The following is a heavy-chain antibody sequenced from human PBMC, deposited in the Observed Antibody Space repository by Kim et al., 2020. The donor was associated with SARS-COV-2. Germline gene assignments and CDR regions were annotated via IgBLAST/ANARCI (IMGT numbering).Heavy chain of an antibody. CDR2: ISDNGAYV. Sequence: GGSLRLSCGASGFTFNTYSMNWVRQPPGRGLEWVSSISDNGAYVYYADSVKGRFTTSRNNAQNSLYLQMNSLRAEDTAIYYCVRHLAATGTIPYHYGMDVWGQGTTVTVS. D-gene: IGHD1-1*01. J-gene: IGHJ6*02. CDR3: VRHLAATGTIPYHYGMDV. CDR1: GFTFNTYS. V-gene: IGHV3-21*01.